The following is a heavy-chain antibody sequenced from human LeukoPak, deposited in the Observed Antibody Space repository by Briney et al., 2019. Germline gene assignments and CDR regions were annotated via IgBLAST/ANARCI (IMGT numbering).Heavy chain of an antibody. CDR1: GYSISSGYY. J-gene: IGHJ4*02. Sequence: SETLSLTCSVSGYSISSGYYWGWIRQPPGKGPEWIGSISHSGLTYYNPSLQSRVSISVDTSKNQFSLRLSSVTAADTAAAFRVRHAAAPGGYSDFGGRGTLVTFPS. CDR2: ISHSGLT. CDR3: VRHAAAPGGYSDF. D-gene: IGHD4-23*01. V-gene: IGHV4-38-2*01.